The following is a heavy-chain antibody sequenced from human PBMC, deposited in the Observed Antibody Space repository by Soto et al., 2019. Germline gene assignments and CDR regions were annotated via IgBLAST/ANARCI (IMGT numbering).Heavy chain of an antibody. CDR1: GFSSSSYA. CDR3: AKDPKPALWTPRSQFYFDS. D-gene: IGHD2-21*01. J-gene: IGHJ4*02. V-gene: IGHV3-23*01. CDR2: ISGDGGTT. Sequence: GGSLRLSCAASGFSSSSYAMSWVRQVPGKALDWVSAISGDGGTTYYADSVKGRFTISRDNSKNTLSVQMNSLRVEDTAVYFCAKDPKPALWTPRSQFYFDSWGQGTLVTVSS.